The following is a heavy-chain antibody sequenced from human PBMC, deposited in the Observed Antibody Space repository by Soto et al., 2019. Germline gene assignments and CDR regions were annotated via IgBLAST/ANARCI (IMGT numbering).Heavy chain of an antibody. Sequence: PSQDLSLTCAISGDSVSSNSAAWNWIRQSPSRGLEWLGRTYYRSKWYNDYAVSVKSRITINPDTSKNQFSLQLNSVTPEDTAVYYCAREWYSSSWYHYYYYGMDVWGQGTTVTVSS. D-gene: IGHD6-13*01. J-gene: IGHJ6*02. CDR2: TYYRSKWYN. V-gene: IGHV6-1*01. CDR1: GDSVSSNSAA. CDR3: AREWYSSSWYHYYYYGMDV.